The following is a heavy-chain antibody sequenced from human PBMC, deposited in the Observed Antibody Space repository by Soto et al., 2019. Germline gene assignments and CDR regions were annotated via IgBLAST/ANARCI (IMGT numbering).Heavy chain of an antibody. D-gene: IGHD4-17*01. CDR2: IYSGGST. CDR1: GFTVSSNF. V-gene: IGHV3-66*01. Sequence: EVQLVVSGGGLVQPGGSLRLSCAASGFTVSSNFMSWVRQAPGKGLEWVLIIYSGGSTYYADSVKGRFTISRDNSKNTLYLQMNSLRADDTAVYYCASRRNPYGAYDYWGQGTLVTVSS. CDR3: ASRRNPYGAYDY. J-gene: IGHJ4*02.